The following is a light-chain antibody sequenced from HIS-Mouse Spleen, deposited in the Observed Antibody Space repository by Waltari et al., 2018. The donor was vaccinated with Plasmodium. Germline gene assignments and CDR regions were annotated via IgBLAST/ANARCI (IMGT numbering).Light chain of an antibody. CDR3: QQYNNWSFT. CDR1: QSVSSN. J-gene: IGKJ3*01. CDR2: GAS. Sequence: EIVLPQSPATLSFPPGERATLSCRPRQSVSSNLAWYQQKPGQPPRLLIYGASTRARGIPAWFSGSGAGTEITLTISSLQSEDVAVYYCQQYNNWSFTFGPGTKVDIK. V-gene: IGKV3-15*01.